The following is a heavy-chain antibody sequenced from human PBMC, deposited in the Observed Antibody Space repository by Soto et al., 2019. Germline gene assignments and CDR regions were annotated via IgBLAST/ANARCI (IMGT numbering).Heavy chain of an antibody. V-gene: IGHV3-7*05. CDR3: ASSMGRGGNDY. CDR2: IKTDGSEK. D-gene: IGHD3-10*01. Sequence: EVQLVESGGGLDQPGGSLRLSCAASGFTFSDYWMSWVRQAPGKGLECVANIKTDGSEKYYVDPVKGRFTISRDNAKNSLYLQMNSLRAEDTAVYYCASSMGRGGNDYWGHGTLVTVSS. J-gene: IGHJ4*01. CDR1: GFTFSDYW.